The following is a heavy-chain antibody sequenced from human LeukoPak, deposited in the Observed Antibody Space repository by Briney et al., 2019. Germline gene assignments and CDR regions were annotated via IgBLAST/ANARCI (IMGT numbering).Heavy chain of an antibody. D-gene: IGHD3-16*01. CDR1: GGSFSGYY. CDR3: ARGHTWGVNY. CDR2: INHSGST. V-gene: IGHV4-34*01. J-gene: IGHJ4*02. Sequence: SETLSLTCAVYGGSFSGYYWSWIRQPPGKGLEWIGEINHSGSTNYNPSLKSRVTISVDTSKNQFSLKLSSVTAADTAVYYCARGHTWGVNYWGQGTLVTVSS.